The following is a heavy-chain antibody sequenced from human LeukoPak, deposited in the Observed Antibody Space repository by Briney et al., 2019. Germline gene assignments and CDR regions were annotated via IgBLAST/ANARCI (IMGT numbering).Heavy chain of an antibody. CDR2: ISPYNGNT. Sequence: GASVKVSCKASGYPFISTGINWLRQAPGHGLEWMGRISPYNGNTNFAQQFQSRLTLTTDASSRTSSMELRSLTYEDTATYYCARDHGGFWSGSAGFWGQGTLLTVSS. J-gene: IGHJ4*02. V-gene: IGHV1-18*01. D-gene: IGHD3-3*01. CDR3: ARDHGGFWSGSAGF. CDR1: GYPFISTG.